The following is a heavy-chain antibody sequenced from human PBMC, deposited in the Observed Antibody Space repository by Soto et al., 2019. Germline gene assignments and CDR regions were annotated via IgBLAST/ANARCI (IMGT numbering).Heavy chain of an antibody. D-gene: IGHD1-26*01. CDR3: ARDGGGEVGATTKALDY. Sequence: GGSLRLSCAASGFTFSSYSMNWVRQAPGKGLEWVSYISSSSSTIYYADSVKGRFTISRDNAKNSLYLQMDSLRDEDTAVYYCARDGGGEVGATTKALDYWGQGTLVTVSS. J-gene: IGHJ4*02. CDR1: GFTFSSYS. CDR2: ISSSSSTI. V-gene: IGHV3-48*02.